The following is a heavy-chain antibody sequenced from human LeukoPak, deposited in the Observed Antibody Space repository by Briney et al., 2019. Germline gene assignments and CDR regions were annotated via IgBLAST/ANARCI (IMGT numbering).Heavy chain of an antibody. J-gene: IGHJ4*02. D-gene: IGHD3-22*01. V-gene: IGHV3-21*01. CDR1: GFTFSSYS. CDR3: ATQPYYYDSSGYCTLCLDY. CDR2: ISSSSSYI. Sequence: GGSLRLSCAASGFTFSSYSMNWVRQAPGKGLEWVSSISSSSSYIYYADSVKGRFTISRDNAKNSLYLQMNSLRAEDTAVYYCATQPYYYDSSGYCTLCLDYWGQGTLATVSS.